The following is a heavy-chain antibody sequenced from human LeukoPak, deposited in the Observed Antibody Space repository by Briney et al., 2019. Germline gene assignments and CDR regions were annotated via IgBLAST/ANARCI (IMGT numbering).Heavy chain of an antibody. CDR1: GYSFTSYW. Sequence: GESLKISCKGSGYSFTSYWIGWVRQVPGKGLEWMGVIYPGDSDTRYSPSFQGQVTISVDNPINTAYLQWSGLKASDTAMYYCARSEAADHFDHWGQGSLVAVSS. J-gene: IGHJ4*02. D-gene: IGHD2-15*01. V-gene: IGHV5-51*04. CDR2: IYPGDSDT. CDR3: ARSEAADHFDH.